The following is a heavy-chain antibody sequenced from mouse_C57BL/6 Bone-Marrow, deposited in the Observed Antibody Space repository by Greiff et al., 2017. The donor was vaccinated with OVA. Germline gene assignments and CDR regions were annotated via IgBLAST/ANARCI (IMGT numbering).Heavy chain of an antibody. V-gene: IGHV14-1*01. CDR1: GFNIKDYY. Sequence: VQLQSGAELVRPGASVKLSCTASGFNIKDYYMHWVKQRPEQGLEWIGRIDPEDGDTEYAPKFQGKATMTADTSSNTAYLQLSSLTSEDTAVYYCTTSDGYHYWYFDVWGTGTTVTVS. D-gene: IGHD2-3*01. CDR3: TTSDGYHYWYFDV. CDR2: IDPEDGDT. J-gene: IGHJ1*03.